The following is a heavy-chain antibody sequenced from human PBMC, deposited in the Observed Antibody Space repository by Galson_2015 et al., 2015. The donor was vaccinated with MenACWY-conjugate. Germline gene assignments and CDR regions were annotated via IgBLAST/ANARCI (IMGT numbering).Heavy chain of an antibody. CDR1: GFSLGTGGRC. CDR3: ARTTNGNYFYYYYMDV. Sequence: PALVKPTQTLTLTCSFSGFSLGTGGRCVSWIRQPPGKALEWLAIIDWEDDKYYSTFLKTKLNIPHDTSKNQVVLTMTNMDPMDTATYYCARTTNGNYFYYYYMDVWGKGTTVTVSS. V-gene: IGHV2-70*01. J-gene: IGHJ6*03. CDR2: IDWEDDK. D-gene: IGHD4-23*01.